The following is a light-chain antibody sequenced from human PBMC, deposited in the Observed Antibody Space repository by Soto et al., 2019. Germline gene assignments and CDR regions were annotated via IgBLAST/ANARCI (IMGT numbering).Light chain of an antibody. V-gene: IGKV3-20*01. CDR2: GAS. J-gene: IGKJ1*01. Sequence: VLTQSPGTLSLSPGERATLSCRASQSVSSNLAWYQQKPGQAPRLLIYGASNRATGIPDRFSGSGSGTDFTLTISRLEPEDFAVYYCQQYGSSGTFGQGTKVDIK. CDR1: QSVSSN. CDR3: QQYGSSGT.